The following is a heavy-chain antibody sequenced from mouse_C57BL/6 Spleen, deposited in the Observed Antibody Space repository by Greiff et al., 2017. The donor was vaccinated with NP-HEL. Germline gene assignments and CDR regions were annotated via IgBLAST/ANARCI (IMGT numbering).Heavy chain of an antibody. CDR2: IWRGGST. Sequence: QVHVKQSGPGLVQPSQSLSITCTVSGFSLTSYGVHWVRQSPGKGLEWLGVIWRGGSTDYNAAFMSRLSITKDNSKSQVFFKMNSLQADDTAIYYCAKIGDGYGAMDYWGQGTSVTVSS. CDR3: AKIGDGYGAMDY. CDR1: GFSLTSYG. D-gene: IGHD2-3*01. V-gene: IGHV2-5*01. J-gene: IGHJ4*01.